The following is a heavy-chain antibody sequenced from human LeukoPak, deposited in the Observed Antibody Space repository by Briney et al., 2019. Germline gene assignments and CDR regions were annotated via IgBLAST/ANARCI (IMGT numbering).Heavy chain of an antibody. CDR1: SGSIFSSNW. Sequence: PSGTLSLTCTVSSGSIFSSNWWSWVRQPPGKGLEWIGQVFHSGSTSYSPSLKSRVTISVDKSKNQFSLKLTSVTAADTAVYFCAPPPYYYETNGYSVAWGQGTLVTVSS. V-gene: IGHV4-4*02. D-gene: IGHD3-22*01. J-gene: IGHJ5*02. CDR2: VFHSGST. CDR3: APPPYYYETNGYSVA.